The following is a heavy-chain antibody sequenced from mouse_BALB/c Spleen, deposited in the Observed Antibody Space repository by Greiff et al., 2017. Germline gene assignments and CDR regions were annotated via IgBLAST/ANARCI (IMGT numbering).Heavy chain of an antibody. CDR1: GFTFTDYY. J-gene: IGHJ1*01. CDR2: IRNKANGYTT. V-gene: IGHV7-3*02. D-gene: IGHD1-1*01. Sequence: EVKLVESGGGLVQPGGSLRLSCAASGFTFTDYYMSWVRQPPGKALEWLGFIRNKANGYTTEYSASVKGRFTISRDNSQSILYLQMNTLRAEDSATYYCARPLFYGSSYDYIDVWGAGTSVTVSS. CDR3: ARPLFYGSSYDYIDV.